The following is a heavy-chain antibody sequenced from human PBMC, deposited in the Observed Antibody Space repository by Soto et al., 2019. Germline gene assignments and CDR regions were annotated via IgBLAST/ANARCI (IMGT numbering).Heavy chain of an antibody. CDR2: VYHSGRT. D-gene: IGHD4-17*01. CDR3: ARVYGAFDY. Sequence: PSETLSLTCIVSGTSVSSSPYYWGWIRQPPGKGLEWIANVYHSGRTSHNPSLRSRVTISLDTSSNQFSLKLSSVTAADTAVYFCARVYGAFDYWGQGTLVTVSS. J-gene: IGHJ4*02. CDR1: GTSVSSSPYY. V-gene: IGHV4-39*01.